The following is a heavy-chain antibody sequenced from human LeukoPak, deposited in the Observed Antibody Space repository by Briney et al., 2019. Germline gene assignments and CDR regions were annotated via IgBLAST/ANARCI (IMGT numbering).Heavy chain of an antibody. CDR3: ATSSGGSDHDYFHY. V-gene: IGHV3-33*01. D-gene: IGHD1-26*01. CDR2: IWYDGSKK. J-gene: IGHJ4*02. Sequence: GGSLRLSCAVSGLPFNTYGMHWVRQAPGKGLEWVAVIWYDGSKKYYADSVKGRFTISRDNSKNILYLQMSSLSAEDTAVYYCATSSGGSDHDYFHYWGQGTLVAVSS. CDR1: GLPFNTYG.